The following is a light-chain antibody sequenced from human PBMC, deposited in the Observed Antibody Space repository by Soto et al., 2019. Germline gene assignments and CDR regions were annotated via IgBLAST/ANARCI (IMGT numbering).Light chain of an antibody. J-gene: IGKJ1*01. CDR1: QSVDSN. CDR2: GAS. CDR3: QQYNNWWT. Sequence: EVVLTQSPATLSLSPGEGATLSCRASQSVDSNLAWYQQKPGQAPRLLIYGASTRATGISARFSGSGSGTEFTLTISSLQSEDFGVYYCQQYNNWWTFGQGTKVDIK. V-gene: IGKV3-15*01.